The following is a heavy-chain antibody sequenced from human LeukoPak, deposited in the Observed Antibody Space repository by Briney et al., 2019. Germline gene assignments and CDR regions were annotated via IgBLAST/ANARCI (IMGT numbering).Heavy chain of an antibody. V-gene: IGHV1-3*01. J-gene: IGHJ4*02. CDR2: INAGNGNT. CDR3: ARDSSGYYYSFGY. D-gene: IGHD3-22*01. CDR1: GYTFTSYA. Sequence: GVSVKVSCKASGYTFTSYAMHWVRQAPGQRLEWMGWINAGNGNTKYSQKFQGRVTITRDTSASTAYMELSSLRSEDTAVYYCARDSSGYYYSFGYWGQGTLVTVSS.